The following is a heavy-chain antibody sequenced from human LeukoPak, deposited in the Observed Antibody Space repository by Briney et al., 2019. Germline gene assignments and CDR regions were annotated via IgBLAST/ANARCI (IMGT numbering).Heavy chain of an antibody. V-gene: IGHV3-23*01. Sequence: SGGSLRLSCAASGFTFSSYAMSWVRQVPGKGLEWVSTISGSGDNTYYADSVKGRFTIFRDNSENTLYLQMNSLRAEDTAVYYCAKDRWGRYSGVYWGQGTLVTVSS. D-gene: IGHD1-26*01. CDR3: AKDRWGRYSGVY. J-gene: IGHJ4*02. CDR1: GFTFSSYA. CDR2: ISGSGDNT.